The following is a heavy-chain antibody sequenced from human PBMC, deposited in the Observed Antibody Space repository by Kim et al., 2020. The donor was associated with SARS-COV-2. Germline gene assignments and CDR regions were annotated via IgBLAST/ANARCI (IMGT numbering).Heavy chain of an antibody. CDR2: T. V-gene: IGHV3-23*01. CDR3: AKGREGGWYDY. Sequence: TYYADSVKGRFTISGDNSKITLYLQMNSLRAEDTAVYYCAKGREGGWYDYWGQGTLVTVSS. D-gene: IGHD6-19*01. J-gene: IGHJ4*02.